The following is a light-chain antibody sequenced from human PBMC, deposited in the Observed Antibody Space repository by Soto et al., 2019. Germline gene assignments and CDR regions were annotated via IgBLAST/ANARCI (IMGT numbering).Light chain of an antibody. Sequence: GVRVTITCRSSQAISDYLACYQRKPWKPPDLLISSASTLQSGAPSRFSGSGSGTDFTPAISSLQPEDSAVYFCQQYTGPPTTFGQGTRLEIK. V-gene: IGKV1-27*01. CDR1: QAISDY. CDR3: QQYTGPPTT. J-gene: IGKJ5*01. CDR2: SAS.